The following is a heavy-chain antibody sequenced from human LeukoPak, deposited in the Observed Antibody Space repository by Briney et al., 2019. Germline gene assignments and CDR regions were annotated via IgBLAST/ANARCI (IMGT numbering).Heavy chain of an antibody. J-gene: IGHJ4*02. V-gene: IGHV3-15*01. CDR3: TTDEWS. Sequence: PGGSLRLSCAASGFTFSSYGMHRVRQAPGKGLEWVGRIKSKSDGGTTDYPAPVKGRFTISRDDSKTALYLQMNSLQTEDTAVYYCTTDEWSWGQGTLVTVSS. D-gene: IGHD3-3*01. CDR2: IKSKSDGGTT. CDR1: GFTFSSYG.